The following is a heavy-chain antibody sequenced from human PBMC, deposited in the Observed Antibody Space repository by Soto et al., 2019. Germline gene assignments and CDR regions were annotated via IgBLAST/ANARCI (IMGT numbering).Heavy chain of an antibody. V-gene: IGHV3-33*01. J-gene: IGHJ3*02. CDR2: IWYDGSNK. CDR3: AREDASGSDAFDM. Sequence: QVQLVESGGGVVQPGTSLRLSCAAAGFIFNNYGMHWVRQAPGKGLEWVAVIWYDGSNKYYADSVKGRFTISRDNSKNTLYLQVNSLSAEDTALYYCAREDASGSDAFDMWGQGTMVTVSS. CDR1: GFIFNNYG. D-gene: IGHD2-2*01.